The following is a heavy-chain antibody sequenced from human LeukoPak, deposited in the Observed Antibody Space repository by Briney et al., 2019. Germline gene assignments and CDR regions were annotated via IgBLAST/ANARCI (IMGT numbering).Heavy chain of an antibody. J-gene: IGHJ4*02. CDR1: GGSISSYY. CDR3: ARDGGAVDY. D-gene: IGHD1-26*01. CDR2: IYYSGST. Sequence: SETLSLTCTVSGGSISSYYWSWIRQPPGEGLEWIGYIYYSGSTNYNPSLKSRVTISVDTSKNQFSLKLSSMTAADTAVYYCARDGGAVDYWGQGTLVTVSS. V-gene: IGHV4-59*01.